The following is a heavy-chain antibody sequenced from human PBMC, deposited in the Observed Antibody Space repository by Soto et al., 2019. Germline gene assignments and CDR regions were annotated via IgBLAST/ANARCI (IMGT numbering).Heavy chain of an antibody. V-gene: IGHV5-51*01. CDR3: LRLNYSSGWYEDY. CDR2: IYPGDSDT. Sequence: GESLKISCKGSGYSFGNFWIGWVRQMPGKGLEWMGIIYPGDSDTRYSPSFQGQVTISADKSISSAYLQWSSLKASDTAMYYCLRLNYSSGWYEDYWGQGSLVTVSS. CDR1: GYSFGNFW. D-gene: IGHD6-19*01. J-gene: IGHJ4*02.